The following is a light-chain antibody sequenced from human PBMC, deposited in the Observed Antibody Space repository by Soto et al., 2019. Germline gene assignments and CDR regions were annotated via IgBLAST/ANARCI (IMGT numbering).Light chain of an antibody. CDR2: EVN. J-gene: IGLJ1*01. V-gene: IGLV2-14*01. CDR3: SSFSLSSTPYV. CDR1: SSYVGGYEY. Sequence: QSVLTQPAYVSGSRGESSTISCPGTSSYVGGYEYVSWYQQHPGKAPKLMIFEVNSRPSGVSNRFSGSKSDNTASLTISGLRTEDEADYYCSSFSLSSTPYVFGTGTKGTVL.